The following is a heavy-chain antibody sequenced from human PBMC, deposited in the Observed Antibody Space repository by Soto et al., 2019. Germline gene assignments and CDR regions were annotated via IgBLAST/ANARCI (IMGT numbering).Heavy chain of an antibody. CDR2: SITTGGRT. J-gene: IGHJ4*02. D-gene: IGHD1-26*01. CDR3: ATPSRSSGSYVWGSFDY. V-gene: IGHV3-23*01. CDR1: GFTFSNYA. Sequence: EVQLLESGGGLVQPGGSLRLSCAASGFTFSNYAINWVRQAPGKGLEWVSGSITTGGRTYSADSVTGRFTISRDNSKRTLYLQMNSLRAEDTAVYYCATPSRSSGSYVWGSFDYWGRGTVVTVST.